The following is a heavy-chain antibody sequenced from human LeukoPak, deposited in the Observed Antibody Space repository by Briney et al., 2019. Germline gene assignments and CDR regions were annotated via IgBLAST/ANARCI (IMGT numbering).Heavy chain of an antibody. CDR2: ISSSGSTI. CDR1: GFTFSSYE. CDR3: ARASWIQLWFAWDY. Sequence: GGSLRLSCAASGFTFSSYEMNWVRQAPGKGLEWVSYISSSGSTIYYADSVKVRFTIPRDNAKTSLYLQMTSLRAEDAAVYYCARASWIQLWFAWDYWGQGTLVTVSS. D-gene: IGHD5-18*01. V-gene: IGHV3-48*03. J-gene: IGHJ4*02.